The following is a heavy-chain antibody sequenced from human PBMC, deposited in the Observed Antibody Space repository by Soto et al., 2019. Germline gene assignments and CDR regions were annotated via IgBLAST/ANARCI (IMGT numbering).Heavy chain of an antibody. D-gene: IGHD2-21*01. CDR2: VSGYNDKT. Sequence: QVQLVQSGAELKKPGASVKVSCKASGYTFTNYGISWVRQAPGQGLEWVGWVSGYNDKTKSAQKFQGRVTMTTDTSTNTAYMELRSLRSDDTAGYFCAREFYPVAYFFDYWGQGTLVPVSS. V-gene: IGHV1-18*04. J-gene: IGHJ4*02. CDR1: GYTFTNYG. CDR3: AREFYPVAYFFDY.